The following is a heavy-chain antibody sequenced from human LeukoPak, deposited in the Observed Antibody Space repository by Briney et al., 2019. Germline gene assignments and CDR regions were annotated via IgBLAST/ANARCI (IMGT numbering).Heavy chain of an antibody. D-gene: IGHD2-2*01. CDR3: ARDPGYCSSTSCYGDYFDC. V-gene: IGHV3-48*03. J-gene: IGHJ4*02. CDR2: ISSSGSTI. Sequence: PGGSLRLSCAASGFTFSSYEMNWVRQAPGKGLEWVSYISSSGSTIYYADSVKGRFTISRDNAKNSLYLQMNSQRAEDTAVYYCARDPGYCSSTSCYGDYFDCWGQGTLVTVSS. CDR1: GFTFSSYE.